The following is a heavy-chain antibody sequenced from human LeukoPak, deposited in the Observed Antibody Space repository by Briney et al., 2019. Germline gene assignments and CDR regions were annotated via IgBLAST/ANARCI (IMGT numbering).Heavy chain of an antibody. V-gene: IGHV3-7*01. CDR1: GLTFGSYW. D-gene: IGHD2-15*01. J-gene: IGHJ4*02. CDR2: IHPNGGVQ. Sequence: GGSLRLSCAASGLTFGSYWMSWVRQAPGKGLEWVANIHPNGGVQNYVDSVKGRFTISRDNAANSLFLQVNSLRAEDSAVYYCTTTFPYSSSGTCTLGGLGTLVTVSS. CDR3: TTTFPYSSSGTCTL.